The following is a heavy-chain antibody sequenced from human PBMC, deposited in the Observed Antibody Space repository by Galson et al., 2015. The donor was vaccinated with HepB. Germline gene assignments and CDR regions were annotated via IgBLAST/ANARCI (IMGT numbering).Heavy chain of an antibody. CDR2: ISYGGSNK. CDR1: GFTFSSYA. Sequence: SLRLSCAASGFTFSSYAMHWVRQAPGKGLEWVAVISYGGSNKYYADSVKGRFTISRDNSKKTLYLQMNSLRAEDTAVYYCARVESPFVVRGVGGGDWGQGTLVTVSS. CDR3: ARVESPFVVRGVGGGD. V-gene: IGHV3-30-3*01. J-gene: IGHJ4*02. D-gene: IGHD3-10*01.